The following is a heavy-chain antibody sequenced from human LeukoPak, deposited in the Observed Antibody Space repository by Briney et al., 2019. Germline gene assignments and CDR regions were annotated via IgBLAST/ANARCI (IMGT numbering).Heavy chain of an antibody. CDR3: ARLIAADPQLDS. CDR1: GGSISSGGYY. J-gene: IGHJ4*02. Sequence: SQTLSLTCTVSGGSISSGGYYWSWIRQPPGKGLEWIGYIHHSGDTYQNPSLKSRVTVSSDRSKDQFYLKLSSVTAADTAVYYCARLIAADPQLDSWGQGTLVTVSS. CDR2: IHHSGDT. V-gene: IGHV4-30-2*01. D-gene: IGHD6-13*01.